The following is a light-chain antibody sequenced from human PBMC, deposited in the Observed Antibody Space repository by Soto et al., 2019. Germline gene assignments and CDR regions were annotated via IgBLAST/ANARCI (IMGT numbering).Light chain of an antibody. V-gene: IGKV1-5*03. CDR2: KAS. Sequence: DIQMTQSPSTLSGSVGDRVTITCRASQTISSWLAWYQQKPGKAPKLLIYKASTLKSGVPSRFSGSGSGTEFTLTISSLQPDDSATYYCQHYNSYSQALGQGTKVDTK. J-gene: IGKJ1*01. CDR1: QTISSW. CDR3: QHYNSYSQA.